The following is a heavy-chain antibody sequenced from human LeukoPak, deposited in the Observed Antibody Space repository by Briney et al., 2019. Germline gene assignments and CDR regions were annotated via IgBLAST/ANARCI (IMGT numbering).Heavy chain of an antibody. CDR2: IKEDGSEI. CDR3: ARDQGSMIVVRTPHWYFDL. Sequence: GGSLRLSCAASVFTFSNYWMSWVRQAPGKGLEWLANIKEDGSEIYYVDSVKGRFTISRDNGKNSLYLQINGLRADDTALYYCARDQGSMIVVRTPHWYFDLWGRGTLVTVSS. V-gene: IGHV3-7*01. J-gene: IGHJ2*01. CDR1: VFTFSNYW. D-gene: IGHD3-22*01.